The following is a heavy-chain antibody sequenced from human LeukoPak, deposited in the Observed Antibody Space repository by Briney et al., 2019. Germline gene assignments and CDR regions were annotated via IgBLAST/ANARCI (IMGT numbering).Heavy chain of an antibody. Sequence: GESLKISCKGSGFSFTNYWIGWVRQMPGKGLEWMGIIYPGDSDTRYSPSFQGQVTISVDKSISAAFLQWSSLKASDTAMYYCARIMANAFHIWGQGTMVTVSS. J-gene: IGHJ3*02. V-gene: IGHV5-51*01. CDR3: ARIMANAFHI. D-gene: IGHD2-8*01. CDR2: IYPGDSDT. CDR1: GFSFTNYW.